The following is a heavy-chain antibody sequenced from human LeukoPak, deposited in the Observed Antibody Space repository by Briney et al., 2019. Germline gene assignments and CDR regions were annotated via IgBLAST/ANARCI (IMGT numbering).Heavy chain of an antibody. J-gene: IGHJ6*02. V-gene: IGHV4-39*01. CDR3: VRRSDCSTTSCYFYHGMDV. CDR1: GGSISSRSHY. Sequence: SETLSLTCTVSGGSISSRSHYWVWLRQPPGTGLEWIGSIYSSRGTYYRPSLESRVTVAVDTSKNQFSLTLTSVTAADTAVYYCVRRSDCSTTSCYFYHGMDVWGQGTTVTVSS. D-gene: IGHD2-2*01. CDR2: IYSSRGT.